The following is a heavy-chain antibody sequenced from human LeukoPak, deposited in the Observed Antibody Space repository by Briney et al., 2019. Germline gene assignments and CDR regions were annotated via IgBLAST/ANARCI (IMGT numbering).Heavy chain of an antibody. CDR3: ARGPPHYYYMDV. V-gene: IGHV1-69*02. CDR2: IIPILGIA. Sequence: GASVKVSCKASGGTFISYTISWVRQAPGQGLEWMGRIIPILGIANYAQKFQGRVTITADKSTSTAYMELSSLRSEDTAVYYCARGPPHYYYMDVWGKGTTVTVSS. CDR1: GGTFISYT. J-gene: IGHJ6*03.